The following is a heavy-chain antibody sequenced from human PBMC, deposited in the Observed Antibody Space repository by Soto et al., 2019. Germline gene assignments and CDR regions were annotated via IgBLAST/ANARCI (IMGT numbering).Heavy chain of an antibody. J-gene: IGHJ6*02. CDR1: GFTFSTYS. CDR2: ISSRSDI. D-gene: IGHD2-8*02. V-gene: IGHV3-21*01. Sequence: GGSLRLSCVGSGFTFSTYSINWVRQAPGKGLEWVSSISSRSDIYYADSVKGRFTISRDNAKTSVSLQMTSLRAEDTAVYYCARECTAWPLAYGLDVWGQGTTVTVSS. CDR3: ARECTAWPLAYGLDV.